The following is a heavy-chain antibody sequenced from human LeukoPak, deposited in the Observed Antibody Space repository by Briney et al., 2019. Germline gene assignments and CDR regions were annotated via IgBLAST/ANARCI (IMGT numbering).Heavy chain of an antibody. J-gene: IGHJ4*02. CDR1: GYTFSSYW. Sequence: GESLRISCKGSGYTFSSYWIGWARQMPGKGLEWMGIIYPGDSDTRYSPSLQGQVTISVDKSISAAYLQWSSLKASDTAMYYCARLWATVTGGYFDYWGQGTLVTVSS. D-gene: IGHD4-17*01. CDR2: IYPGDSDT. V-gene: IGHV5-51*01. CDR3: ARLWATVTGGYFDY.